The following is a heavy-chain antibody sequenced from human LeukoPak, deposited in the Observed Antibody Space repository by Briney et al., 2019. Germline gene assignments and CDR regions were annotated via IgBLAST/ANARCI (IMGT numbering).Heavy chain of an antibody. J-gene: IGHJ3*02. CDR2: ISGSGGST. D-gene: IGHD6-19*01. CDR1: GFTFSSCA. CDR3: AKDGPLGPFSIAVAGTSAFDI. V-gene: IGHV3-23*01. Sequence: GGSLRLSCAASGFTFSSCAMSWVRQAPGKGLEWVSAISGSGGSTYYADSVKGRFTISRDNSKNTLYPQMNSLRAEDTAVYYCAKDGPLGPFSIAVAGTSAFDIWGQGTMVTVSS.